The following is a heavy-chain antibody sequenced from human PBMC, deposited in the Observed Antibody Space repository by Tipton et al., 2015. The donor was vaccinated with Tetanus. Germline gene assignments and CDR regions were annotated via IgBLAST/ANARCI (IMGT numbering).Heavy chain of an antibody. CDR1: EFTFSSYW. D-gene: IGHD5-18*01. Sequence: SLRLSCAASEFTFSSYWMHWVRQAPGKGLVWVSRISNDGSSTSYADSVKGRFTISRDNAKNTLYLQMNSLRAEDTAVYYCARARIHPARAIFYFEDWGQGTLVTVSS. CDR3: ARARIHPARAIFYFED. CDR2: ISNDGSST. V-gene: IGHV3-74*01. J-gene: IGHJ4*02.